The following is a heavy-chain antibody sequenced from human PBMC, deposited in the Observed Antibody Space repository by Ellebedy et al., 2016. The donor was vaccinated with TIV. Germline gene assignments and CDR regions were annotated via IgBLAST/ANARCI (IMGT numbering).Heavy chain of an antibody. CDR2: IYTSGST. V-gene: IGHV4-61*02. J-gene: IGHJ6*02. CDR3: AREGYYDHTGYLYYHHGMDV. CDR1: GGSISSGSYY. D-gene: IGHD3-22*01. Sequence: SETLSLXXTVSGGSISSGSYYWSWIRQPAGKGLEWIGRIYTSGSTNYNPSLKSRVTMSVDTSKNQFSLKLSSVTAADTAVYYCAREGYYDHTGYLYYHHGMDVWGRGTTVTVSS.